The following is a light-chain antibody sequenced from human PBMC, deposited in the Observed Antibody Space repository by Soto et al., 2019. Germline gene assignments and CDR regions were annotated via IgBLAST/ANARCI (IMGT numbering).Light chain of an antibody. CDR3: QQYDTSPYT. CDR2: GAS. Sequence: EVLLKQFSGTLSLSSGGRATLPLRARPKINSHYLAWYQQKPGQAPRLLLYGASSRATGIPDRFSGSGSGTDFTLTISRLEPEDFAVYYCQQYDTSPYTFGQGTKLEIK. J-gene: IGKJ2*01. V-gene: IGKV3-20*01. CDR1: PKINSHY.